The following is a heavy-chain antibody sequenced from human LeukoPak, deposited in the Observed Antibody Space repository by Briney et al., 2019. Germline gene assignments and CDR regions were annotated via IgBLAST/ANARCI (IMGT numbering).Heavy chain of an antibody. CDR1: GYIFTSHY. J-gene: IGHJ6*02. CDR3: ATARFAVVVPAAPLYYYGMDV. D-gene: IGHD2-2*01. V-gene: IGHV1-46*01. Sequence: ASVKVSCKASGYIFTSHYMHWVRQAPGQGLEWMGMINPSGGSTSYAQKFQGRVTMTRDTSTSTVYLELSSLRSEDTAVYYCATARFAVVVPAAPLYYYGMDVWGQGTTVTVSS. CDR2: INPSGGST.